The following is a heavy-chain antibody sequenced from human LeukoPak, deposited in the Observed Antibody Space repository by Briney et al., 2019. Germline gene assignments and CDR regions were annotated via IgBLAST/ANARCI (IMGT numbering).Heavy chain of an antibody. CDR2: ISSTSSHI. J-gene: IGHJ4*02. Sequence: GGSLRLSCVASGFTFSSYGMHWVRQAPGKGLEWVSSISSTSSHIYYADSVKGRFTISRDNAKNSLYLQMNSLRAEHTAVYYCARAPYDILTGYSPYYFESWGQGTLVTVSS. V-gene: IGHV3-21*06. CDR3: ARAPYDILTGYSPYYFES. CDR1: GFTFSSYG. D-gene: IGHD3-9*01.